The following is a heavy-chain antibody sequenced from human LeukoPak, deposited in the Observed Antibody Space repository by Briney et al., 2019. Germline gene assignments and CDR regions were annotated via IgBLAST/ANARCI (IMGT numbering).Heavy chain of an antibody. CDR1: GFTFSSYA. V-gene: IGHV3-23*01. D-gene: IGHD3-10*01. CDR3: ASLWFGESDHPVMDS. Sequence: GGSLRLSCAASGFTFSSYAMSWVRQAPGKGLEWVSAISGSGGSTYYADSVKGRFTISRDNSKNTLYLQMNSLRAEDTAVYYCASLWFGESDHPVMDSWGQGTLVTVSS. CDR2: ISGSGGST. J-gene: IGHJ4*02.